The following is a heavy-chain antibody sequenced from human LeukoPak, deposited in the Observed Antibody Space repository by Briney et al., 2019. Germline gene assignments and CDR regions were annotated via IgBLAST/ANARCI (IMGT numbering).Heavy chain of an antibody. Sequence: GGSQRLSCAASGFTFSSYGMHWVRQAPGKGLEWVAVIWYDGSNKYYADSVKGRFTISRDNSKNTLYLQMNSLRAEDTAVYYCARDWTGTDWFDPWGQGTLVTVSS. J-gene: IGHJ5*02. CDR1: GFTFSSYG. V-gene: IGHV3-33*01. CDR2: IWYDGSNK. D-gene: IGHD3/OR15-3a*01. CDR3: ARDWTGTDWFDP.